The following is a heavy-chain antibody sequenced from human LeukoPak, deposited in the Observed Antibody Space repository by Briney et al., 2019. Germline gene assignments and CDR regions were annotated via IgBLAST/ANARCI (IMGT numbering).Heavy chain of an antibody. CDR3: ARDASAGDYFDY. J-gene: IGHJ4*02. CDR2: ISPSGSTI. CDR1: GFTLNNYE. Sequence: GGSLRLSCAASGFTLNNYEMNWVRQAPGKGLEWVSYISPSGSTIYYADSVKGRFTISKDNAKNTLYLQMNSLRAEDTAVYYCARDASAGDYFDYWGQGTLVTVSS. V-gene: IGHV3-48*03. D-gene: IGHD6-19*01.